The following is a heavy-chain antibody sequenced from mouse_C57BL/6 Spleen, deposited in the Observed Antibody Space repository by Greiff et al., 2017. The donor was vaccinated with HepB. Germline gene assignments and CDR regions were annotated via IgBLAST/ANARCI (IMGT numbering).Heavy chain of an antibody. V-gene: IGHV1-19*01. CDR1: GYTFTDYY. Sequence: VQLQQSGPVLVKPGASVKMSCKASGYTFTDYYMNWVKQSHGKSLEWIGVINPYNGGTSYNQKFKGKATLTVDKSSSTAYMELNSLTSEDSAVYYCARGNYSNYGGAYYAKDYWGQGTSVTVSS. J-gene: IGHJ4*01. D-gene: IGHD2-5*01. CDR2: INPYNGGT. CDR3: ARGNYSNYGGAYYAKDY.